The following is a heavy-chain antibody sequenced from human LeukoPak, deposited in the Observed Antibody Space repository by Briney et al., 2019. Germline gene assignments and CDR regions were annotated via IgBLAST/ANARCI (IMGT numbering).Heavy chain of an antibody. J-gene: IGHJ4*02. Sequence: GAPVTVSYKASGYTFTNYYMHWVGQAPGQGLEWMGIINPSGGSTSYAQKFQGRVTMTRDTSTSTVYMELSSLRSEDTAVYYCARGGSFAHHPFDYWGQGTLVTVSS. CDR3: ARGGSFAHHPFDY. CDR2: INPSGGST. CDR1: GYTFTNYY. D-gene: IGHD3-16*01. V-gene: IGHV1-46*01.